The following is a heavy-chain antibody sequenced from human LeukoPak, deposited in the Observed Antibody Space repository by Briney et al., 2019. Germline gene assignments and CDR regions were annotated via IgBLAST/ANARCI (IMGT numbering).Heavy chain of an antibody. Sequence: GGSLRLSCAASGFTFDDYAMHWVRQAPGKGVEWVSGISWNSGSIGYADSVKGRFTISRDNAKNTLYLQMNSLRAEDTAVYYCARVPPVGRGAIDYWGQGTLVTVSS. CDR2: ISWNSGSI. V-gene: IGHV3-9*01. CDR1: GFTFDDYA. CDR3: ARVPPVGRGAIDY. D-gene: IGHD1-26*01. J-gene: IGHJ4*02.